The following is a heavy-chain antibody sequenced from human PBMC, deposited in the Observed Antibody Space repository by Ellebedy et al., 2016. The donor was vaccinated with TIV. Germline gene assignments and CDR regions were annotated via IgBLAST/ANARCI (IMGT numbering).Heavy chain of an antibody. CDR2: IIPILGIA. CDR3: AREPGYCSGGSCLGWFDP. J-gene: IGHJ5*02. D-gene: IGHD2-15*01. CDR1: GGTFSSYA. Sequence: ASVKVSCKASGGTFSSYAISWVRQAPGQGLEWMGRIIPILGIANYAQKFQGRVTITADKSTSTAYMELSSLRSEDTAVYYCAREPGYCSGGSCLGWFDPWGQGTLVTVSS. V-gene: IGHV1-69*04.